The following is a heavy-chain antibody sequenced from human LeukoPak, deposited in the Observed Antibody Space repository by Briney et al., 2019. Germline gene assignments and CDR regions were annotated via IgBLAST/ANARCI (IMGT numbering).Heavy chain of an antibody. J-gene: IGHJ4*02. CDR3: ARSLTGHSSGWYRAFDY. V-gene: IGHV4-34*01. Sequence: KPSETLSLTCAVYGGSFSGYYWSWIRQPPGKGLEWIGEINHSGSTNYNPSLKSRVTISVDTSKNQFSLKLSSVTAADTVVYYCARSLTGHSSGWYRAFDYGGQGTLVTVSS. CDR2: INHSGST. D-gene: IGHD6-19*01. CDR1: GGSFSGYY.